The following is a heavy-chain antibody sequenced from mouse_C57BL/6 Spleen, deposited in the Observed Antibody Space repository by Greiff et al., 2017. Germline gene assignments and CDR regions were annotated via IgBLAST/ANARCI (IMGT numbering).Heavy chain of an antibody. CDR1: GFTFSDYY. CDR3: ARGDGLYAMDY. V-gene: IGHV5-12*01. CDR2: ISNGGGST. D-gene: IGHD2-3*01. Sequence: EVNLVESGGGLVQPGGSLKLSCAASGFTFSDYYMYWVRQTPEKRLEWVAYISNGGGSTYYPDTVKGRFTISRDNAKNTLYLQMSRLKSEDTAMYYCARGDGLYAMDYWGQGTSVTVSS. J-gene: IGHJ4*01.